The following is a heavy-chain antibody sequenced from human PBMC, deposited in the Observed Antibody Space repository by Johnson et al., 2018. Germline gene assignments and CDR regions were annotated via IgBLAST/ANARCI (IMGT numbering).Heavy chain of an antibody. D-gene: IGHD1-1*01. J-gene: IGHJ6*02. CDR3: ERVGYGKYAMDV. CDR2: IIPMFGPQ. Sequence: VQLVESGAEVKKPGSSVKVSCNASGGTFNSHAISWVRQAPGHGFEWMGGIIPMFGPQNYEQKFQDRVTMTADESATTAYMELSSLRSEDTAIYYCERVGYGKYAMDVWGQGTTVTVSS. V-gene: IGHV1-69*01. CDR1: GGTFNSHA.